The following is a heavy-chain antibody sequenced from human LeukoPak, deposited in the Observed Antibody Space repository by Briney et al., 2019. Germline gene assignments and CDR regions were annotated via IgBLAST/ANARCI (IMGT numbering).Heavy chain of an antibody. Sequence: PGGSLRLSCVASGFIFSDYWMHWVRQVPGKGLVWVSRISADGSTITYADSVKGRFTISRDNAKNTLFLQMNSLRAEDTAVYYCAKGMVRGVDDYWGQGTLVTVSS. D-gene: IGHD3-10*01. CDR3: AKGMVRGVDDY. J-gene: IGHJ4*02. CDR2: ISADGSTI. CDR1: GFIFSDYW. V-gene: IGHV3-74*01.